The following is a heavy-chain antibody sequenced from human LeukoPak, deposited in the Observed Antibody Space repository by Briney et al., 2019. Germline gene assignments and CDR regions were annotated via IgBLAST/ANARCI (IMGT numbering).Heavy chain of an antibody. D-gene: IGHD1-26*01. V-gene: IGHV3-7*01. CDR1: GFSLSSYW. CDR3: ARGGPSGIIGGYYFDY. J-gene: IGHJ4*02. Sequence: GGSLRLSCAASGFSLSSYWMTWVRQAPGKGLEWVANIKQDGSEKNYVDSVKGRFTISRDNAKNSLYLQMNSLRAEDTAVYYCARGGPSGIIGGYYFDYWGQGTLVTVSS. CDR2: IKQDGSEK.